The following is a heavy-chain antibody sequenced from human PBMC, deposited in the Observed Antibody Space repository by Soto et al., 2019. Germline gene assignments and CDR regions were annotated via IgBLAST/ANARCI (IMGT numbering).Heavy chain of an antibody. Sequence: PSETLSLTCAVYGGSFSGYYWSWIRQPPGKGLEWIGEINHSGSTNYNPSLKSRVTISVDTSKNQFSLKLSSVTAADTAVYYCARMRVVVTAILGNFDYWGQGTLVTVSS. D-gene: IGHD2-21*02. V-gene: IGHV4-34*01. CDR1: GGSFSGYY. CDR3: ARMRVVVTAILGNFDY. J-gene: IGHJ4*02. CDR2: INHSGST.